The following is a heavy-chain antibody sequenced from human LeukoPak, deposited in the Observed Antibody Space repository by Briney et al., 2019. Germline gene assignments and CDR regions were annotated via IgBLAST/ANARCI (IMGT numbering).Heavy chain of an antibody. J-gene: IGHJ5*02. Sequence: SETLSLTCTVSGGSISSSSYYWGWIRQPPGKGLEWIGYIYYSGSTYYNPSLKSRVTISVDTSKNQFSLKLSSVTAADTAVYYCARAVVVPAAIILDPWGQGTLVTVSS. CDR3: ARAVVVPAAIILDP. CDR2: IYYSGST. CDR1: GGSISSSSYY. V-gene: IGHV4-30-4*08. D-gene: IGHD2-2*01.